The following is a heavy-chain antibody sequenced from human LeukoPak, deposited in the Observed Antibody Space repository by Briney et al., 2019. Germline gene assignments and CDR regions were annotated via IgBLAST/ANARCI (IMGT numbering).Heavy chain of an antibody. V-gene: IGHV3-23*01. Sequence: GGSLRLSCAASGFTFSSYAMSWVRQAPGKGLEWVSAISGSGGSTYYADSVKGRFTISRDNSKNTLYLQMNSLRAEDTAVYYCASWNLEWLLTSIGGYYYMDVWGKGTTVTVSS. J-gene: IGHJ6*03. CDR1: GFTFSSYA. CDR3: ASWNLEWLLTSIGGYYYMDV. D-gene: IGHD3-3*01. CDR2: ISGSGGST.